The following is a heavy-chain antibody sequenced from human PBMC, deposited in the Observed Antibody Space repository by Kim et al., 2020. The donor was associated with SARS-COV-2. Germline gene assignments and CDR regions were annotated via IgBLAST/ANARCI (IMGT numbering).Heavy chain of an antibody. Sequence: GGSLRLSCAASGFTFSNHWMTWVRQAPGKGLEWVSNIKQDGSDKYYVDSVKGRFTISRDNAKNSLYLEMDSLRAEDTAVYYCARNWRLFDYWGQGALTTAAS. D-gene: IGHD2-21*02. CDR2: IKQDGSDK. CDR1: GFTFSNHW. V-gene: IGHV3-7*03. J-gene: IGHJ4*02. CDR3: ARNWRLFDY.